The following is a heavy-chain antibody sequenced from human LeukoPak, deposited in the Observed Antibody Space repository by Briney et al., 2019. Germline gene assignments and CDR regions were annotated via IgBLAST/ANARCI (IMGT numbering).Heavy chain of an antibody. V-gene: IGHV1-2*02. Sequence: VASVKVSCKASGYTFTGYYMHWVRQAPGQGLEWMGWINPNSGGTNYAQKFQGRVTMTRDTSISTAYMELSRLRSDDTAVYYCASIPWTGYFSSTSCYDYFDYWGQGTLVTVSS. J-gene: IGHJ4*02. D-gene: IGHD2-2*01. CDR1: GYTFTGYY. CDR2: INPNSGGT. CDR3: ASIPWTGYFSSTSCYDYFDY.